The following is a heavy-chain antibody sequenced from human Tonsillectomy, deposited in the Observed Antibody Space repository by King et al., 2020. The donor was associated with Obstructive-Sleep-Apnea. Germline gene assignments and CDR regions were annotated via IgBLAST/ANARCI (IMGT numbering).Heavy chain of an antibody. V-gene: IGHV5-51*01. CDR2: IYPGDSET. Sequence: VQLVESGAEVKKPGESLKISCKGSGYSFTSYWVGWVRQMPGKVLEWMGIIYPGDSETRYSPSFQGQVTISADKSISTAYLQWSSLKASDTAMYYCARGRGSYYDAFDIWGQGTMVTVSS. CDR3: ARGRGSYYDAFDI. J-gene: IGHJ3*02. CDR1: GYSFTSYW. D-gene: IGHD1-26*01.